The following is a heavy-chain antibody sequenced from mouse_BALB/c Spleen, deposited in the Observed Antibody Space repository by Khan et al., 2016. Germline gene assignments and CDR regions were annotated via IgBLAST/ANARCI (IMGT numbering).Heavy chain of an antibody. CDR3: ARGGSSLYYASDY. Sequence: QVQLQQSGAELAKPGASVKISCKASGYTFTSYYIHWVKQRPGQGLEWIGWIYPGNVNTKYNEKFKGKATLTADKSSSTAYMQLSSLTSEDSAVYCCARGGSSLYYASDYWGQGTSGTVSS. CDR2: IYPGNVNT. CDR1: GYTFTSYY. V-gene: IGHV1S56*01. D-gene: IGHD1-1*01. J-gene: IGHJ4*01.